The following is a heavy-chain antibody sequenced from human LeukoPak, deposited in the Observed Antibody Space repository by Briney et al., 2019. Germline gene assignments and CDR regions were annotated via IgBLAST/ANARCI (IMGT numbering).Heavy chain of an antibody. D-gene: IGHD3-16*01. Sequence: SETLSLTCAVYGGSFIGYYWSWIRQPPGKGLEWIGEINHSGSTNYNPSLKSRVTISVDTSKNQFSLKLSSVTAADTAVYYCARAGGVLFDYWGQGTLVTVSS. CDR3: ARAGGVLFDY. CDR2: INHSGST. J-gene: IGHJ4*02. CDR1: GGSFIGYY. V-gene: IGHV4-34*01.